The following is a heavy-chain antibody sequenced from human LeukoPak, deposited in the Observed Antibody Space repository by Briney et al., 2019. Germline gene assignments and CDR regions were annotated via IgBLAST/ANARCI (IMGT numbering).Heavy chain of an antibody. CDR1: GFTFGIYA. CDR3: AKDRTPDGFYSIDY. J-gene: IGHJ4*02. CDR2: ITGNSGLI. V-gene: IGHV3-23*01. D-gene: IGHD2-15*01. Sequence: GGSLRLSCTGSGFTFGIYAMNWVRQAPGKGLEWVSVITGNSGLIDYADSVKGRFTISRDNDRNALYLQMTTLRAEDTAIYFCAKDRTPDGFYSIDYWGQGVLVTVSS.